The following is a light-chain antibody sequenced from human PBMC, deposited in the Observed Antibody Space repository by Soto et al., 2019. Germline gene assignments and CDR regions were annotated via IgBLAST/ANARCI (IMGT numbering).Light chain of an antibody. CDR1: QDINNY. CDR2: DAS. J-gene: IGKJ5*01. CDR3: QQFGDLTFI. Sequence: DIKMTQSPSSLSASVGDRFTITFHASQDINNYLNWYQQKPGQAPKLLIYDASGLEVGVPSRFSGSGSGTHFTLTISGLQPEDIATYYCQQFGDLTFIFGQGTRLEIK. V-gene: IGKV1-33*01.